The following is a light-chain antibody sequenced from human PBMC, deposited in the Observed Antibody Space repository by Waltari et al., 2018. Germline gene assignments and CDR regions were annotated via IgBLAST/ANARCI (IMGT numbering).Light chain of an antibody. CDR2: GAS. Sequence: EIVMTQSPATLSVSPGARATLSCRASQSVSSNLAWYQQKPGQAPRLLIYGASTRATGIPARLSGSGSGTELTLTISSLQSEEFAVYYCQQYNNWPPLTFGGGTKVEIK. V-gene: IGKV3-15*01. CDR1: QSVSSN. J-gene: IGKJ4*01. CDR3: QQYNNWPPLT.